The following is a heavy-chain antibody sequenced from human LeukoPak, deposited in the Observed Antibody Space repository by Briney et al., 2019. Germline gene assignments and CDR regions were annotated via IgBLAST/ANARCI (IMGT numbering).Heavy chain of an antibody. J-gene: IGHJ3*02. D-gene: IGHD3-3*01. Sequence: PGGSLRLSCAASGFTFSIYWMHWVRQAPGKGLVWVSRINSDGSSTSYADSVKGRFTISRDNDKNTLYLQMNSLRAEDTAVYYCARDEDWSGYYGAFDIWGQGTMVTVSS. V-gene: IGHV3-74*01. CDR2: INSDGSST. CDR3: ARDEDWSGYYGAFDI. CDR1: GFTFSIYW.